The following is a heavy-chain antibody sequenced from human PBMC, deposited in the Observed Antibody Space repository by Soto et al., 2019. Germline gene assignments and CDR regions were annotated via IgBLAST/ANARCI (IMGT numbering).Heavy chain of an antibody. V-gene: IGHV1-8*01. CDR1: GYTFTSYD. Sequence: ASVKVSCKXSGYTFTSYDINWVRQATGQGLEWMGWMNPNSGNTGYAQKFQGRVTMTRNTSISTAYMELSSLRSEDTAVYYCPRVIAARPGYYYYGMDVWGQGTTVTVSS. CDR2: MNPNSGNT. J-gene: IGHJ6*02. D-gene: IGHD6-6*01. CDR3: PRVIAARPGYYYYGMDV.